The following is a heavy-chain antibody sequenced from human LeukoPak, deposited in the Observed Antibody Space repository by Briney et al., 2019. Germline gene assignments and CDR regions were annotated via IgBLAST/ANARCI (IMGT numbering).Heavy chain of an antibody. Sequence: GGSLRLSCAVSGFTVSSNYMSWVRQAPGKGLEWVSLIYSGGTTYYADSVKGRFTISRDNSKNTLYLQMNSLRAEDTAVYYCARDSYYYDSSGYFAFDYWGQGTLVTVSS. CDR3: ARDSYYYDSSGYFAFDY. CDR2: IYSGGTT. D-gene: IGHD3-22*01. CDR1: GFTVSSNY. V-gene: IGHV3-53*01. J-gene: IGHJ4*02.